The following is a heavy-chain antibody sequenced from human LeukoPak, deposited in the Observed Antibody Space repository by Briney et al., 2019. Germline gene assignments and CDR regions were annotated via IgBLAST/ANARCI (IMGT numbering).Heavy chain of an antibody. CDR3: ARQDYNGLGSRYAFDI. J-gene: IGHJ3*02. CDR1: GASIRSHY. D-gene: IGHD3-10*01. Sequence: SETLSLTCTVSGASIRSHYWSWIRQPPGKGLEWIGYMYYSGNSNYNPALKSRVTISVDTSKNQVSLKLSSVTAADTAAYYCARQDYNGLGSRYAFDIWGQGTMVTVSS. CDR2: MYYSGNS. V-gene: IGHV4-59*08.